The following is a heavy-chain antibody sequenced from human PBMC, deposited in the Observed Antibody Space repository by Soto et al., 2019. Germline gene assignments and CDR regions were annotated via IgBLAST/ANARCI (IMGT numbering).Heavy chain of an antibody. D-gene: IGHD3-22*01. V-gene: IGHV1-18*04. J-gene: IGHJ6*02. CDR3: ERDLYYYDSSGYYRPGYYYYGMDV. CDR1: GYTFTSYG. CDR2: ISAYNGNT. Sequence: ASVKVSCKASGYTFTSYGISWVRQAPGQGLEWMGWISAYNGNTNYAQKLQGRVTMTTDTSTSTAYMELRSLRSDDTAVYYCERDLYYYDSSGYYRPGYYYYGMDVWGQVTTVTVSS.